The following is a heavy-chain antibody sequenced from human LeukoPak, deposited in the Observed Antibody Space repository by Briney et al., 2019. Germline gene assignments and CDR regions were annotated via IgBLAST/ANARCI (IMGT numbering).Heavy chain of an antibody. CDR3: AVSEASRYNYGMDV. Sequence: ASVKVSCTASGYTFTSYGISWVRQAPGQGLEWMGCISAYNGNTNYAQKLQGRVTMTTDTSTSTAYMELRSLRSDDTAVYYCAVSEASRYNYGMDVWGQGTTVTVSS. CDR2: ISAYNGNT. D-gene: IGHD2-2*01. V-gene: IGHV1-18*01. CDR1: GYTFTSYG. J-gene: IGHJ6*02.